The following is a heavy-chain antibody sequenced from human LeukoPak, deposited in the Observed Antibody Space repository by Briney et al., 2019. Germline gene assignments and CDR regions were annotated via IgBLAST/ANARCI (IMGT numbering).Heavy chain of an antibody. CDR2: IYYSGST. Sequence: TSETLSLTCAVYGGSFSGYYWSWIRQPPGKGLEWIGYIYYSGSTNYNPSLKSRVTISVDTSKNQFSLKLSSVTAADTAVYYCARGITMVRGVMPSDAFDIWGQGTMVTVSS. D-gene: IGHD3-10*01. CDR3: ARGITMVRGVMPSDAFDI. CDR1: GGSFSGYY. V-gene: IGHV4-59*01. J-gene: IGHJ3*02.